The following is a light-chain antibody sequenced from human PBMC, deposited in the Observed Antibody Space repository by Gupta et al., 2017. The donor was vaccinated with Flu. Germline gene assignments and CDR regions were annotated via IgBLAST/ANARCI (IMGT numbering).Light chain of an antibody. J-gene: IGKJ2*02. CDR1: QSLVYKNEITY. V-gene: IGKV2-30*01. Sequence: DVVMSQSPLSLSVTIGQAASISCRSIQSLVYKNEITYLTWFQQRPGQSPRGLIYEVSNRDSWVPDRFSGSGSVTDFTLKISRVEAEDVGVDYCMRGTHPWTFGQGTRLEI. CDR2: EVS. CDR3: MRGTHPWT.